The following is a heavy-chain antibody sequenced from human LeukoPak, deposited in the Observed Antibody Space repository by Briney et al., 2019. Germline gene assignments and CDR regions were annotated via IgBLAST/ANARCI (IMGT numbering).Heavy chain of an antibody. Sequence: PGGSLRLSCAASGFTFSSYSMNWVRQAPGKGLEWVANIKQDGSEKYYVDSVKGRFTISRDNAKNSLYLQMNSLRAEDTAVYYCAGYCSSTSCHQSYYYYGMDVWGQGTTVTVSS. CDR3: AGYCSSTSCHQSYYYYGMDV. V-gene: IGHV3-7*05. J-gene: IGHJ6*02. CDR1: GFTFSSYS. D-gene: IGHD2-2*01. CDR2: IKQDGSEK.